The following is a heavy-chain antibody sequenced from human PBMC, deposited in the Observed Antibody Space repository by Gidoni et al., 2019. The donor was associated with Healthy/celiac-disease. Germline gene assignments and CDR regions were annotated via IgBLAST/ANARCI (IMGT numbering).Heavy chain of an antibody. Sequence: QVQLVESGGGLVKPGGSLRLSCAASGFAFGAYSMSWIRTAPGKGLEWVSYISSSGSTIYYADSVKGRFTISRDNAKNSLYLQMNSLRAEDTAVYYCARVSSVSPGYDFWSGYLTDAFDIWGQGTMVTVSS. CDR2: ISSSGSTI. J-gene: IGHJ3*02. CDR1: GFAFGAYS. V-gene: IGHV3-11*01. D-gene: IGHD3-3*01. CDR3: ARVSSVSPGYDFWSGYLTDAFDI.